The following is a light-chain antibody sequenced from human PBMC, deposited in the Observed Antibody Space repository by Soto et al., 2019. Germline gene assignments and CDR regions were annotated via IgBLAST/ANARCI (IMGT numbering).Light chain of an antibody. CDR1: QSVSNNY. J-gene: IGKJ1*01. V-gene: IGKV3-20*01. CDR2: GAS. Sequence: EIVLTQSPGTLSLSPGERATLSCRASQSVSNNYLAWYQQKPGQAPRLLIYGASNRATGIPDRFSGSGSGTDFTLTISRLEREELGEYYWEQYGRLGRFGEGTKVDIK. CDR3: EQYGRLGR.